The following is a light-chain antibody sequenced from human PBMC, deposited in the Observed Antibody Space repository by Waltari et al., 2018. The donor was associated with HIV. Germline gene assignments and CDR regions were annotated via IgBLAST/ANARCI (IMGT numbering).Light chain of an antibody. CDR2: EVS. CDR1: SSDVGGYNY. J-gene: IGLJ1*01. V-gene: IGLV2-14*01. CDR3: SSYTSSSTYV. Sequence: QSALTQPASVSGSPGQSIPISCTGTSSDVGGYNYVSWYQQHPGKAPKLMIYEVSNRPSGVSNRFSGSKSGNTASLTISGLQAEDEADYYCSSYTSSSTYVFGTGTNVTVL.